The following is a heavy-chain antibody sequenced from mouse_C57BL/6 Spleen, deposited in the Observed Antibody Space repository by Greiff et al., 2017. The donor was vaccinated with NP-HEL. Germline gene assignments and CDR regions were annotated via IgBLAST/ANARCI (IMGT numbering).Heavy chain of an antibody. CDR3: ARGIYYGYDDGMYYFDY. J-gene: IGHJ2*01. CDR1: GYAFSSYW. V-gene: IGHV1-80*01. D-gene: IGHD2-2*01. CDR2: IYPGDGDT. Sequence: QVQLKESGAELVKPGASVKISCKASGYAFSSYWMNWVKQRPGKGLEWIGQIYPGDGDTNYNGKFKGKATLTADKSSSTAYMQLSSLTSEDSAVYFCARGIYYGYDDGMYYFDYWGQGTTLTVSS.